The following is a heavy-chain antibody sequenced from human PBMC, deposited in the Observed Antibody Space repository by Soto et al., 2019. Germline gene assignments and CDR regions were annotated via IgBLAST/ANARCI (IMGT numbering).Heavy chain of an antibody. V-gene: IGHV1-69*05. CDR2: IIPIFGTP. Sequence: SVKVSCKASGGTFGNHAISWVRQAPGQGLEWMGGIIPIFGTPNYAQKFQDRVTITTADSTTTVCMELNSLTSDDTAVYYCARDATAVAEPYNWFDPWGQGTLVTVSS. CDR3: ARDATAVAEPYNWFDP. J-gene: IGHJ5*02. CDR1: GGTFGNHA. D-gene: IGHD6-19*01.